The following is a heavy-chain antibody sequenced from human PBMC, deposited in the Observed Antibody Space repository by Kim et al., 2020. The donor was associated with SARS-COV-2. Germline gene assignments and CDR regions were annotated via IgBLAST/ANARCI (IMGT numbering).Heavy chain of an antibody. D-gene: IGHD2-15*01. Sequence: SVKVSCKASGGTFSSYAISWVRQAPGQGLEWMGGIIPIFGTANYAQKFQGRVTITADESTSTAYMELSSLRSEDTAVYYCASLRGGYCSGGSCYTRSPEYYFDYWGQGTLVTVSS. CDR1: GGTFSSYA. V-gene: IGHV1-69*13. CDR2: IIPIFGTA. CDR3: ASLRGGYCSGGSCYTRSPEYYFDY. J-gene: IGHJ4*02.